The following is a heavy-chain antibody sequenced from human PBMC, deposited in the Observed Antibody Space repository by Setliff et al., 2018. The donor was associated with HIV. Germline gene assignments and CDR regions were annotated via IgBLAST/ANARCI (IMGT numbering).Heavy chain of an antibody. Sequence: SETLSLTCSVSGASIRGHYWGWIRQSPGKGLEWIGNIYYSGNTNYNPSFKSRVTISVDTSKNQFSLRVNSVTAADAAVYYCARSLVPSGYYYGRHAFDIWGQGTKVTVSS. CDR2: IYYSGNT. D-gene: IGHD3-22*01. CDR1: GASIRGHY. J-gene: IGHJ3*02. CDR3: ARSLVPSGYYYGRHAFDI. V-gene: IGHV4-59*08.